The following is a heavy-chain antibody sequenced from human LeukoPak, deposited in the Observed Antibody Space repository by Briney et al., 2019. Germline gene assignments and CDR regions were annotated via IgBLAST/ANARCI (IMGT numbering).Heavy chain of an antibody. D-gene: IGHD2-2*01. V-gene: IGHV3-23*01. CDR2: INGGGGNT. J-gene: IGHJ3*01. CDR3: AKEGHQAEYQPDSFDV. CDR1: GFTFSSYA. Sequence: GGSLRLSCAASGFTFSSYAMGWVRQAPGKGLEWVSAINGGGGNTYYADSVKGWFTISRDNSKNTLYLQMNSLRAEDTAVFYCAKEGHQAEYQPDSFDVWGQGTMVTVSS.